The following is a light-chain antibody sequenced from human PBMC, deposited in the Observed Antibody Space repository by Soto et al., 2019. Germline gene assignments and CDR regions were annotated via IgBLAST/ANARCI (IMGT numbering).Light chain of an antibody. CDR2: DDR. CDR3: SSYIRSSSSWV. V-gene: IGLV3-21*02. CDR1: NIGIKS. J-gene: IGLJ3*02. Sequence: SYELTQPPSVSVAPGQTASITCGGNNIGIKSVHWYQQKPGQAPVLVVYDDRARPSGIPERFSGSKSGNTASLTISGLQAEDEADYHCSSYIRSSSSWVFGGGTKLTVL.